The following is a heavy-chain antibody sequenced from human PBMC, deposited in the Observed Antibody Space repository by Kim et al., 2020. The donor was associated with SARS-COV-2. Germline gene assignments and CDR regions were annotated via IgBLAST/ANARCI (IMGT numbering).Heavy chain of an antibody. CDR3: AKDRGELNFNFDY. V-gene: IGHV3-23*01. D-gene: IGHD1-26*01. Sequence: YADSVKGRFTISRDNSKNTLYLQMNSLRAEDTAVYYCAKDRGELNFNFDYWGQGTLVTVSS. J-gene: IGHJ4*02.